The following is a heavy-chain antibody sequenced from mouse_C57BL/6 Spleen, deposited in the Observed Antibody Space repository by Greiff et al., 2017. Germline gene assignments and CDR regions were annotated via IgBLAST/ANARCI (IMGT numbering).Heavy chain of an antibody. D-gene: IGHD1-1*02. CDR1: GYAFSSYW. CDR2: IYPGSGNT. CDR3: ARGVDYFGY. V-gene: IGHV1-76*01. Sequence: QVQLQQSGAELVKPGASVKISCKASGYAFSSYWMNWVKQRPGQGLEWIARIYPGSGNTYYNEKFKGKATLTAEKSSSTAYMQLSSLTSEDSAVYFCARGVDYFGYWGQGTTLTVSS. J-gene: IGHJ2*01.